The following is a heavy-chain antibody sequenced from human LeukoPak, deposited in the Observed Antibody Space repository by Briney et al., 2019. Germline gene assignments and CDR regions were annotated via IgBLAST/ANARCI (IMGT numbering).Heavy chain of an antibody. CDR3: AKDLELLSGY. CDR2: INTDGSTT. D-gene: IGHD1-7*01. V-gene: IGHV3-74*01. J-gene: IGHJ4*02. Sequence: GGSLRLSCAASGFTFSTYWMHWVRQSPGKGLVWVSRINTDGSTTSYADSVKGRFTISRDNAKNTLFLQMNSLRAEDTAVYYCAKDLELLSGYWGQGTLVTVSS. CDR1: GFTFSTYW.